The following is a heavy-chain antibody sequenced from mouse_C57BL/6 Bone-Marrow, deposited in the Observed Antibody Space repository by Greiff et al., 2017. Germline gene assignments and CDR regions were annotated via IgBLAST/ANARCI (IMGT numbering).Heavy chain of an antibody. V-gene: IGHV14-1*01. CDR2: IDPEDGDT. CDR1: GFNIKDYY. D-gene: IGHD1-1*01. CDR3: TPVTTVGDFDY. Sequence: VQLQQSGAELVRPGASVKLSCTASGFNIKDYYMHWVKQRPEQGLEWIGRIDPEDGDTEYAPKFQGKATMTADTSSNTAYLQLSSLTPEDTAVYYCTPVTTVGDFDYWGQGTTLTVSS. J-gene: IGHJ2*01.